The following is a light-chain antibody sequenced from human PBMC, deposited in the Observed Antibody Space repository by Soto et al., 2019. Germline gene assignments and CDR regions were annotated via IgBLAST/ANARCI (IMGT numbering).Light chain of an antibody. CDR2: EAS. V-gene: IGKV1-5*03. J-gene: IGKJ1*01. CDR1: QTISKW. Sequence: DIQMTQSPSTLSASVGDRVTITCRASQTISKWLAWYQQKPGKAPKLLIYEASTFDGGVPSRFSGGGSGTEFTLTISSLQHDDFATYWCQQYKSYSTFGQGTKLDIK. CDR3: QQYKSYST.